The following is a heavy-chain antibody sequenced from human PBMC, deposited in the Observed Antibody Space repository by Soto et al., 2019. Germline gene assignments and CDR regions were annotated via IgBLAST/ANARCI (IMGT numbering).Heavy chain of an antibody. CDR2: IKTDSGDT. CDR3: ARRSSTYLNEIIYDP. D-gene: IGHD3-10*01. Sequence: QVQLVQSGAEVKRPGASVRVSCRASRYTFTSYDIYWVRQAPGQGLEWMGWIKTDSGDTDYAQNFQGWVTMTRDTSINTAYMELNNLVSDDTAVYYCARRSSTYLNEIIYDPWGQGTLVTVSS. J-gene: IGHJ5*02. CDR1: RYTFTSYD. V-gene: IGHV1-2*04.